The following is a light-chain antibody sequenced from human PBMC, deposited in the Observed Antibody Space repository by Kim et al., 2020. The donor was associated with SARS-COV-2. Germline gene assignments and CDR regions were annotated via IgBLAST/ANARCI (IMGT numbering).Light chain of an antibody. CDR1: SSDVGGYNY. J-gene: IGLJ3*02. CDR3: SSYTSSGTHWV. Sequence: QSALTQPASVSGSPGQSITISCTGTSSDVGGYNYVSWYQQHPGKAPKLMIYDVSNRPSGVSNRFSGSKSGNTVSLTISGLQAEDEADYYCSSYTSSGTHWVFGGGTKLTVL. CDR2: DVS. V-gene: IGLV2-14*03.